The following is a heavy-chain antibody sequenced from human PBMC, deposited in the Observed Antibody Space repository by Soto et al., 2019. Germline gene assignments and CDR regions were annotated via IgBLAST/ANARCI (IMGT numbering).Heavy chain of an antibody. Sequence: PSETLSLTCTVSGGSISSYYWSWIRQPPGKGLEWIGYIYYSGSTNYNPSLKSRVTISVDTSKNQFSLKLSSVTAADTAVYYCARYTIFGVAVIGFDYWGQGTLVTVSS. J-gene: IGHJ4*02. V-gene: IGHV4-59*01. CDR3: ARYTIFGVAVIGFDY. D-gene: IGHD3-3*01. CDR1: GGSISSYY. CDR2: IYYSGST.